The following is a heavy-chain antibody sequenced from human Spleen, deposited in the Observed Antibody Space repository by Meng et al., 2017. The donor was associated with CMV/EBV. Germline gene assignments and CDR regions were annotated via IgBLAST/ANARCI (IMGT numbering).Heavy chain of an antibody. V-gene: IGHV3-23*03. J-gene: IGHJ6*02. CDR3: AKAYHYYYYGMDV. Sequence: GESLKISCAASGFTVSSNYLTWVRQAPGKGLEWVSVIYSGGSSTYYADSVKGRFTISRDNSKNTLYLQMNSLRAEDTAVYYCAKAYHYYYYGMDVWGQGTTVTVSS. D-gene: IGHD3-16*01. CDR1: GFTVSSNY. CDR2: IYSGGSST.